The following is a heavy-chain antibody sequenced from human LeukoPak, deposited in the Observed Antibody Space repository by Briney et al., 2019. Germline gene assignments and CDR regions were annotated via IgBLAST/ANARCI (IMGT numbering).Heavy chain of an antibody. CDR1: GGSISSYY. V-gene: IGHV4-59*01. CDR3: ARGKKNWNDGAFDI. CDR2: IYYSGST. J-gene: IGHJ3*02. D-gene: IGHD1-1*01. Sequence: MTSETLSLTCTVSGGSISSYYWSWIRQPPGKGLEWIGYIYYSGSTNYNPSLKSRVTISVDTSKNQFSLKLSSVTAADTAVYYCARGKKNWNDGAFDIWGQGTMVTVSS.